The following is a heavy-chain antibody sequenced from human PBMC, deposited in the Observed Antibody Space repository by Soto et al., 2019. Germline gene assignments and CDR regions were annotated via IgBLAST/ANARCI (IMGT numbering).Heavy chain of an antibody. CDR3: ETWTNCSGGSCYPNDAFDI. D-gene: IGHD2-15*01. CDR2: IWYGGSNR. CDR1: GFTFRRYG. Sequence: QVQLVESGGGVVQPGRSLRLSCAASGFTFRRYGMHWVRQAPGQGLAWVAVIWYGGSNRYYADSVKGRFTISRDNSKNTLYLQMNSLRAEDTAVYYCETWTNCSGGSCYPNDAFDIWGQGTMVTVSS. J-gene: IGHJ3*02. V-gene: IGHV3-33*01.